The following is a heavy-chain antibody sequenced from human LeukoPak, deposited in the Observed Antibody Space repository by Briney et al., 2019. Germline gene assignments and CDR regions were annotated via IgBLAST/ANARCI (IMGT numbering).Heavy chain of an antibody. Sequence: SETPSLTCTVSGASVTDYYWSWIRQSPGKGLEWISYIHHSGNSDYNPSLRSRVTTSLDTSKNQFSLNLISVTAADTAVYYCTRGHWGLQSWSQGTLVTVSS. J-gene: IGHJ5*02. D-gene: IGHD7-27*01. CDR1: GASVTDYY. CDR3: TRGHWGLQS. CDR2: IHHSGNS. V-gene: IGHV4-59*02.